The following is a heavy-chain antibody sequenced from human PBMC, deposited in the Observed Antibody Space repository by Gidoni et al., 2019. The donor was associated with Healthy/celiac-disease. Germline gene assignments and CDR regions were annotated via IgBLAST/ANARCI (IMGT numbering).Heavy chain of an antibody. V-gene: IGHV3-20*04. J-gene: IGHJ6*02. CDR3: ARFTPVWEDPWFGELSNYYGMDV. CDR1: GFTFDDYG. D-gene: IGHD3-10*01. CDR2: INWNGGST. Sequence: EVQLVESGGGVVRPGGSLRLSCAASGFTFDDYGMSWVRQAPGKGLEWVSGINWNGGSTGYADSVKGRFTISRDNAKNSLYLQMNSLRAEDTALYYCARFTPVWEDPWFGELSNYYGMDVWGQGTTVTVSS.